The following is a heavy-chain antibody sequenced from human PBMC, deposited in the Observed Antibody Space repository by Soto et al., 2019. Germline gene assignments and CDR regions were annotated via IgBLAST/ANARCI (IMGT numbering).Heavy chain of an antibody. J-gene: IGHJ6*02. CDR1: GFTFSSYW. CDR2: IKQDGSEK. CDR3: ARVRQQLVLSYGMDV. D-gene: IGHD6-13*01. V-gene: IGHV3-7*05. Sequence: GGSLRLSCAASGFTFSSYWMSWVRQAPGKGLEWVANIKQDGSEKYYVDSVKGRFTISRDNAKNSLYLQMNSLRAEDTAVYYCARVRQQLVLSYGMDVWGQGTTVTVSS.